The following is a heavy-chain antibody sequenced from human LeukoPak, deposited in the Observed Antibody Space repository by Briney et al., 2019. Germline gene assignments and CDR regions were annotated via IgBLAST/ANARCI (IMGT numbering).Heavy chain of an antibody. D-gene: IGHD1-26*01. CDR1: GFTFSSYG. CDR3: AKDSPSWVGYFDY. V-gene: IGHV3-30*02. J-gene: IGHJ4*02. Sequence: AGGSLGLSCAASGFTFSSYGMHWVRQAPGKGLEWVAFIRYDGSNNYYADSVKGRFTISRDDSKNTLYLQMNSLRAEDTAVYYCAKDSPSWVGYFDYWGQGTLVTVSS. CDR2: IRYDGSNN.